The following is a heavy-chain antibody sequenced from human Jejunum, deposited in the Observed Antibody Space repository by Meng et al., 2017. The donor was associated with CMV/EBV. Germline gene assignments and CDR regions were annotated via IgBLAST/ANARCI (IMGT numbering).Heavy chain of an antibody. J-gene: IGHJ4*02. D-gene: IGHD5-18*01. CDR2: IDSSDRT. CDR1: GFPFSTFA. Sequence: AAAGFPFSTFAMTWVRQAPGKGLEWVSTIDSSDRTYYADSVKGRFTISRDNSMNTLHLQMNSLRAEDTAVYYCAKSLVDTAMDLDEWSQETLVTVSS. V-gene: IGHV3-23*01. CDR3: AKSLVDTAMDLDE.